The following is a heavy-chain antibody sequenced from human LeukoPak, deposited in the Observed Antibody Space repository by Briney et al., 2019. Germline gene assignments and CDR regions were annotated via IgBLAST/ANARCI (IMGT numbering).Heavy chain of an antibody. Sequence: PSETLSLTCTVSGGSISSSSYYWGWIRPPPGQGLEWIGSLYYSGSTYYNPSLKSRVTISVDTSKNQFSLKLSSVTAADTAVYYCATRLGGTTYYYYMDVWGKGTTVTVSS. J-gene: IGHJ6*03. D-gene: IGHD1-7*01. CDR1: GGSISSSSYY. CDR3: ATRLGGTTYYYYMDV. V-gene: IGHV4-39*07. CDR2: LYYSGST.